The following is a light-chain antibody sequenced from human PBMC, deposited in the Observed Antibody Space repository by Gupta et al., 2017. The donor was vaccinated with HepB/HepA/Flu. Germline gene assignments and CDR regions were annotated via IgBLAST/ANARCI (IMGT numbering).Light chain of an antibody. CDR1: SSNIGNNY. CDR2: GNN. J-gene: IGLJ2*01. V-gene: IGLV1-51*01. CDR3: GTWDSDLSVV. Sequence: QSVLPQRPPVSAAQEQKVTISCSGSSSNIGNNYVSWYQKLPGTAPKLLIYGNNKRPSGTPDRFSGSKSGTSATLGITGLQTGDEADYYCGTWDSDLSVVFGGGTKLTVL.